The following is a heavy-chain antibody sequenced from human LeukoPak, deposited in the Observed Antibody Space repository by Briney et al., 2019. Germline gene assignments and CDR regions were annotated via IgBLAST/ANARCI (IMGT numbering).Heavy chain of an antibody. Sequence: ASVKVSCKASGYTFTRHYMHWVRQAPGQGLEWMGVINPSGLWSSSAQKFQGRVTMTRDTSTSTDYMELSSLRSDDTAIYYCAGDFSDDDRSWWLDPWGQGTLVTVSS. D-gene: IGHD3-22*01. J-gene: IGHJ5*02. CDR2: INPSGLWS. CDR3: AGDFSDDDRSWWLDP. V-gene: IGHV1-46*01. CDR1: GYTFTRHY.